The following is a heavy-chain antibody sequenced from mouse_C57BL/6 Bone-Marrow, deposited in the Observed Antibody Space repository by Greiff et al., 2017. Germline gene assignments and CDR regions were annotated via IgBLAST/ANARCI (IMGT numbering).Heavy chain of an antibody. V-gene: IGHV1-62-2*01. D-gene: IGHD3-2*02. CDR1: GYTFTEYT. Sequence: QVQLQQSGAELVKPGASVKLSCKASGYTFTEYTIHWVKQRSGQGLEWIGWFYPGSGSIKYNEKFKDKATLTADKSSSTVYMELSRLTSEDSAVYFCERHEVGRQLRLRGGYFDYWGQGTTLTVSS. J-gene: IGHJ2*01. CDR3: ERHEVGRQLRLRGGYFDY. CDR2: FYPGSGSI.